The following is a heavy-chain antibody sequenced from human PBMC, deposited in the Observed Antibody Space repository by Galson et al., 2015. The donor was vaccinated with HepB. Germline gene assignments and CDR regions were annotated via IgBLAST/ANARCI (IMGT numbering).Heavy chain of an antibody. CDR1: GFTFSSYG. CDR2: IWYDGSNK. V-gene: IGHV3-33*01. D-gene: IGHD2-2*01. CDR3: AREGWGDCSSTSCYGYFDY. Sequence: LRLSCAASGFTFSSYGMHWVRQAPGKGLEWVAVIWYDGSNKYYADSVKGRFTISRDNSKNTLYLQMNSLRAEDTAVYYCAREGWGDCSSTSCYGYFDYWGQGTLVTVSS. J-gene: IGHJ4*02.